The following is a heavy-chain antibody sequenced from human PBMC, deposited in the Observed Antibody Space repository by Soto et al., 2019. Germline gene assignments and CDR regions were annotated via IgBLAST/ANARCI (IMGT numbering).Heavy chain of an antibody. D-gene: IGHD2-15*01. J-gene: IGHJ6*02. CDR3: AHYNGYCSGGSCYYDYYGMDV. CDR2: IYWDDDK. Sequence: QITLKESGPTLVKPTQTLTLTCTFSGFSLSTSGVGVGWIRQPPGKALEWLALIYWDDDKRYSPSLKSRLTITKDTSKXXVXLXXTNMDPVDTATYYCAHYNGYCSGGSCYYDYYGMDVWGQGTTVTVSS. V-gene: IGHV2-5*02. CDR1: GFSLSTSGVG.